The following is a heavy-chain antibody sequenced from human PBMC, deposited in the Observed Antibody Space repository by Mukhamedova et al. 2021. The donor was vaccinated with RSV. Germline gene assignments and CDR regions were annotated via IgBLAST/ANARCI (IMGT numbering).Heavy chain of an antibody. Sequence: NPSPKSRVTISVDTSKNQFSLKLSSVTAADTAVYYCARVRSSSWYVDYWGQGTLVTVSS. J-gene: IGHJ4*02. V-gene: IGHV4-39*07. D-gene: IGHD6-13*01. CDR3: ARVRSSSWYVDY.